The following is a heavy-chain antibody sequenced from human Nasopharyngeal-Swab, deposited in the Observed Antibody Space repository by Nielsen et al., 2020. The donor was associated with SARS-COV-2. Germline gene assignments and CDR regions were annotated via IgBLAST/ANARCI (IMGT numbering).Heavy chain of an antibody. Sequence: GGSLRLSCAASGFTFSDYYMSWIRQAPGKGLEWVSYISSSSSYTNYAASVKGRFTISRDNAKNSLYLQMNSLRAEDTAVYYCARGGRSVVVNAFDIWGQGTMVTVSS. J-gene: IGHJ3*02. CDR3: ARGGRSVVVNAFDI. V-gene: IGHV3-11*05. D-gene: IGHD2-15*01. CDR1: GFTFSDYY. CDR2: ISSSSSYT.